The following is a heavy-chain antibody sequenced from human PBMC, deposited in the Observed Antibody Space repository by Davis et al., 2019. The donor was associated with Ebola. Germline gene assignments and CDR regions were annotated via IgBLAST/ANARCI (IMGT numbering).Heavy chain of an antibody. CDR3: ARDRGPLGFDP. V-gene: IGHV4-61*01. Sequence: MPGGSLRLSCTVSGGSISSSSYYWSWIRQPPGKGLEWIGYIYYSGSTNYNPSLKSRVTISVDTSKNQFSLKLSSVTAADTAVYYCARDRGPLGFDPWGQGTLVTVSS. CDR1: GGSISSSSYY. D-gene: IGHD3-10*01. J-gene: IGHJ5*02. CDR2: IYYSGST.